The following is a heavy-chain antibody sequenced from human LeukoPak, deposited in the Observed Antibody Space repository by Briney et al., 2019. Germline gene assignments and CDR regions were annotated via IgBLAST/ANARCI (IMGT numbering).Heavy chain of an antibody. V-gene: IGHV3-21*01. CDR2: ISSSSIYI. CDR3: ARSRIDGGNSVSD. Sequence: PGGSLRLSCTASGFTFSSYSMNWVRQAPGKGLEWVSSISSSSIYIYYADSVKGRFTISRDNAKNSLYLQMNSLRAEDTAVYYCARSRIDGGNSVSDWGQGTLVTVSS. CDR1: GFTFSSYS. J-gene: IGHJ4*02. D-gene: IGHD4-23*01.